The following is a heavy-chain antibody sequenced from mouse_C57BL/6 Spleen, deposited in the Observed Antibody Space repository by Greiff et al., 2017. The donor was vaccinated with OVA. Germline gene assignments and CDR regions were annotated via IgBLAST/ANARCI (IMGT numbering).Heavy chain of an antibody. J-gene: IGHJ4*01. Sequence: VQLQQSGPELVKPGASVKISCKASGYTFTDYYMNWVKQSHGKSLEWIGDINPNNGGTSYNQKFKGKATLTVDKSSSTAYMELRSLTSEDSAVYYCARSGLGGNYAMDYWGQGTSVTVSS. CDR1: GYTFTDYY. V-gene: IGHV1-26*01. CDR3: ARSGLGGNYAMDY. D-gene: IGHD4-1*01. CDR2: INPNNGGT.